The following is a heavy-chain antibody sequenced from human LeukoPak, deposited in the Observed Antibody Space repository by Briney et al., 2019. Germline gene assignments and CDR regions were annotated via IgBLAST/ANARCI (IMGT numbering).Heavy chain of an antibody. CDR1: GFTFSSYS. V-gene: IGHV3-48*04. CDR3: ARGRWKVYSGSDY. Sequence: GGSLRLSCAASGFTFSSYSMNWVRQAPGKGLEWVSYISSSSSTIYYAASVKGRFTISRDNAKNSLYLQMNSLRAEDTAVYYCARGRWKVYSGSDYWGQGTLVTVSS. D-gene: IGHD2-21*01. CDR2: ISSSSSTI. J-gene: IGHJ4*02.